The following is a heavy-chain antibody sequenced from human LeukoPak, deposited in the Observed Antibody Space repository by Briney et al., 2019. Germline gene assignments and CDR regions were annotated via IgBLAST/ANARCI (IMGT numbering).Heavy chain of an antibody. Sequence: EASVKVSCKASGGTFSSYAISWVRQAPGQGLEWMGGIIPIFGTANYAQKFQGRVTITADESTSTAYMELSSLRSEDTAVYYCARADTVTTKGGAYWGQGTLVTVSS. CDR3: ARADTVTTKGGAY. V-gene: IGHV1-69*13. D-gene: IGHD4-17*01. J-gene: IGHJ4*02. CDR1: GGTFSSYA. CDR2: IIPIFGTA.